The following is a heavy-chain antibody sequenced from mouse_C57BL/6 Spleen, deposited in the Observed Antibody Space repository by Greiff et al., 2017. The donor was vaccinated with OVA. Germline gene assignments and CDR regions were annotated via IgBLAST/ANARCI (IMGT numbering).Heavy chain of an antibody. CDR2: ISDGGSYT. J-gene: IGHJ4*01. V-gene: IGHV5-4*01. Sequence: DVKLVESGGGLVKPGGSLKLSCAASGFTFSSYAMSWVRQTPEKRLEWVATISDGGSYTYYPDNVKGRFTISRDNAKNNLYLQMSHLKSEDTAMYYCARDPVNYYAMDYWGQGTSVTVSS. CDR1: GFTFSSYA. CDR3: ARDPVNYYAMDY.